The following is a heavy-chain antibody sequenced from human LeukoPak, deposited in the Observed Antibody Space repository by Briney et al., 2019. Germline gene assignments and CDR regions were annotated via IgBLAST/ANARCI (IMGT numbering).Heavy chain of an antibody. V-gene: IGHV4-34*01. CDR1: GGSFSGYY. CDR3: ARATTYDILTGFSDY. J-gene: IGHJ4*02. D-gene: IGHD3-9*01. Sequence: SETLSLTCAVYGGSFSGYYWSWIRQPPGKGLEWIGEINHSGSTNYNPSLKSRVTISVDTSKNQFSLKLSSVTAEDTAVYYCARATTYDILTGFSDYWGQGTLVTVSS. CDR2: INHSGST.